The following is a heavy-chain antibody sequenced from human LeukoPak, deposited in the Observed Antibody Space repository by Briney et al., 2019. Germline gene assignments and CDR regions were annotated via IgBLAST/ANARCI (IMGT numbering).Heavy chain of an antibody. J-gene: IGHJ4*02. V-gene: IGHV3-21*01. D-gene: IGHD2-15*01. CDR2: ISSSGGSI. CDR1: GFTFSSYS. Sequence: GGSLRLSCAASGFTFSSYSMNWVRQAPGKGLEWVSSISSSGGSIYYADSVKGRFTVSRDNAKNSLHLQMNSLGAEDTAMYYCAPICSSGNCFQTRFDYWGQGTLVTVSS. CDR3: APICSSGNCFQTRFDY.